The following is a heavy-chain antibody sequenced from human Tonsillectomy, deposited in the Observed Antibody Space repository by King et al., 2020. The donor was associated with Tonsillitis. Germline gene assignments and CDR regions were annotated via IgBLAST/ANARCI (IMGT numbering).Heavy chain of an antibody. D-gene: IGHD3-22*01. J-gene: IGHJ5*02. CDR2: ISAYSGNT. V-gene: IGHV1-18*04. CDR1: GYTFTNYG. Sequence: VQLVESGAEVKKPGASVKVSCKASGYTFTNYGISWVRQAPGQGLEWMGWISAYSGNTNYAQKLQGRVTMTTDTSTSTAYMELRRLRSDDTAVYYCARNDYYASSGYLVFRSWGQGALVTVSS. CDR3: ARNDYYASSGYLVFRS.